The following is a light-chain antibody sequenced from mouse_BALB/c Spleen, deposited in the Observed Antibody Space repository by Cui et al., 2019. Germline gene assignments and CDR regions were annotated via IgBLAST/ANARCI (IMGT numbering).Light chain of an antibody. J-gene: IGKJ4*01. CDR1: ANIYSN. CDR2: AAT. CDR3: QHFGGTPFT. V-gene: IGKV12-46*01. Sequence: DIQMTPSPASLSVSVGETVPITCRASANIYSNLAWYQQKQGKSPQLLVYAATNLADGVPSRFSGSGSGKQYSLKINSLQSEDCGSYYCQHFGGTPFTFGSGTKLEIK.